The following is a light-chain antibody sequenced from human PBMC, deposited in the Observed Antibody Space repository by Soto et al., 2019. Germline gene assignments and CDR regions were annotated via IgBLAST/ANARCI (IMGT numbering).Light chain of an antibody. Sequence: DIVMTQSPLSLPVTPGEPASISCRSSQSLLNSNGFNYLDWYLQKPGQSPQLLIYLGSYRASGVPERFSGSGSGTDFTLTISRVEAEDVGFYYCMQTLQTPFTFGPGTKTDI. CDR3: MQTLQTPFT. CDR2: LGS. J-gene: IGKJ3*01. V-gene: IGKV2-28*01. CDR1: QSLLNSNGFNY.